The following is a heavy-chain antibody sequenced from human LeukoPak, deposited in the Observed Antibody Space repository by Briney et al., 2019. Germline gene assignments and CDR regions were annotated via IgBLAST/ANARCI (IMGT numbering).Heavy chain of an antibody. CDR2: ISYSSTYI. CDR3: ASTPSVGDYYPWYFDL. J-gene: IGHJ2*01. Sequence: PGGSLRLSCVASGITFSTYSMNWVRQAPGKGLEWVSSISYSSTYIYYEDSVKGRFTISRDNARNSLYLQMNSLRAEDTAVYYCASTPSVGDYYPWYFDLWGRRTLVTVSS. CDR1: GITFSTYS. D-gene: IGHD1-26*01. V-gene: IGHV3-21*06.